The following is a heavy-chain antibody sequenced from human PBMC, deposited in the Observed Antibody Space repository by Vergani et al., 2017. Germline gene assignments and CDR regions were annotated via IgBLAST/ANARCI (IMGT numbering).Heavy chain of an antibody. CDR3: VRVKGSSWNDHLYDI. CDR1: GFIFSDHY. Sequence: EVQLLESGGGLVQPGGSLRLSCEASGFIFSDHYMDWVRQAPGKGLEWVGRIRNKANDYTTQYAASVKGRFTISRDDSKSYLYLQMNSLQTEDTALYYCVRVKGSSWNDHLYDIWGQGTLVTVSS. D-gene: IGHD1-1*01. CDR2: IRNKANDYTT. J-gene: IGHJ3*02. V-gene: IGHV3-72*01.